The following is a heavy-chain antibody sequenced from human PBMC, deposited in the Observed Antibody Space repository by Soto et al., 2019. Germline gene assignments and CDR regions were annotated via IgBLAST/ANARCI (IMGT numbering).Heavy chain of an antibody. CDR1: GFTFSNAW. CDR2: IKSKTDGGTT. V-gene: IGHV3-15*01. D-gene: IGHD3-10*01. J-gene: IGHJ4*02. Sequence: GGSLRLSCTASGFTFSNAWMSWVRQAPGKGLEWVGRIKSKTDGGTTDYAAPVKGRFSISRDDSKTTLFLQMNSLKTEDTAVYYCTTGTTTIIRVDYWGQGTLVTAPQ. CDR3: TTGTTTIIRVDY.